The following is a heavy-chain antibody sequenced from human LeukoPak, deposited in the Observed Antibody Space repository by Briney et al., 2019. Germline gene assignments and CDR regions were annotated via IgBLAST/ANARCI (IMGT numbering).Heavy chain of an antibody. V-gene: IGHV1-46*01. CDR1: GYTFTSYY. D-gene: IGHD6-19*01. CDR2: INPSGGST. J-gene: IGHJ4*02. CDR3: ARAFCRGAIAVAGIWGFARCSDYFDY. Sequence: ASVKVSCKASGYTFTSYYMHWVRQAPGQGLEWMGIINPSGGSTSYAQKFQGRVTMTRDMSTSTVYMELSSLRSEDTAVYYCARAFCRGAIAVAGIWGFARCSDYFDYWGQGTLVTVSS.